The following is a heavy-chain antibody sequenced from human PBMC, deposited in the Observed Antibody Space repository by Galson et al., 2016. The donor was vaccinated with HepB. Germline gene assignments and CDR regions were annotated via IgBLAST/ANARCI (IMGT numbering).Heavy chain of an antibody. CDR2: IHHTGST. Sequence: SETLSLTCTVSGGSISGYYWSWIRQPPGQGLEWIGYIHHTGSTRYNPSPKGRVTISVDTSNNQFSLKLSSVTAADTAVYYCARLHSHSLEEFDPWGQGTLVTVSS. CDR1: GGSISGYY. V-gene: IGHV4-59*01. D-gene: IGHD2-15*01. J-gene: IGHJ5*02. CDR3: ARLHSHSLEEFDP.